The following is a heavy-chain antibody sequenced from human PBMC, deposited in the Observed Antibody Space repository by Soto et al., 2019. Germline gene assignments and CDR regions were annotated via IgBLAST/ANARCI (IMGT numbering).Heavy chain of an antibody. D-gene: IGHD3-3*01. CDR1: GYSFTSYW. V-gene: IGHV5-51*01. J-gene: IGHJ5*02. CDR3: AIPNYDFWSGYSPGWFDP. CDR2: IYPGDSDT. Sequence: GESLKISCKGSGYSFTSYWIGWVRQMPGKSLEWMGIIYPGDSDTRYSPSFQGQVTISADKSISTAYLQWSSLKASDTAMYYCAIPNYDFWSGYSPGWFDPWGQGTLVTVSS.